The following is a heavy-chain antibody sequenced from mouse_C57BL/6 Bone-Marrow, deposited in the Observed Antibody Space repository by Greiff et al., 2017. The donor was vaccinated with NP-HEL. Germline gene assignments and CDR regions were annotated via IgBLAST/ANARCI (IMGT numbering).Heavy chain of an antibody. CDR2: IDPENGDT. D-gene: IGHD2-2*01. V-gene: IGHV14-4*01. J-gene: IGHJ3*01. CDR3: ATRSYYGDDGFAH. Sequence: EVKLQESGAELVRPGASVKLSCTASGFNIKDDYMHWVKQRPEQGLEWIGWIDPENGDTEYASKFQGKATITADTSSNTAYLQLSSLTSEATAVYFCATRSYYGDDGFAHRGQGTLVTVSA. CDR1: GFNIKDDY.